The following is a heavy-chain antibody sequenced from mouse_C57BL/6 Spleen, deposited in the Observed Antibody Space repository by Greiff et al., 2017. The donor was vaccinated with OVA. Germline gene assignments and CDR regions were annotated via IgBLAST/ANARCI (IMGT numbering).Heavy chain of an antibody. J-gene: IGHJ2*01. Sequence: EVQLQQSGTVLARPGASVKMSCKTSGYTFTSYWMHWVKQRPGQGLEWIGAIYPGNSDTSYNQKFKGKAKLTAVTSASTAYMELSSLTNEDAAVYYCTSPYGSSPYYFDDWGQGTTLTVSS. CDR2: IYPGNSDT. V-gene: IGHV1-5*01. CDR1: GYTFTSYW. CDR3: TSPYGSSPYYFDD. D-gene: IGHD1-1*01.